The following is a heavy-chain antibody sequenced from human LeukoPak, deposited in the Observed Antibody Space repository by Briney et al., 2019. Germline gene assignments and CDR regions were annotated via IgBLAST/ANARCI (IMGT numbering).Heavy chain of an antibody. J-gene: IGHJ3*02. CDR1: GDSISSRDYY. Sequence: SQTLPLTCSVSGDSISSRDYYWSWIHQPPGKGLEWIGYIYYSGSTSYNPSLKSRVTISVDTSKNQFSLRLSSVTAADTAVYFDGHNAFDIWGQGTMVTVSS. D-gene: IGHD3-9*01. CDR2: IYYSGST. CDR3: GHNAFDI. V-gene: IGHV4-30-4*08.